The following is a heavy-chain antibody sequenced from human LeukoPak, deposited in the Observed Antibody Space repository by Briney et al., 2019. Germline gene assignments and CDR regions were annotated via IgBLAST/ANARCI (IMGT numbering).Heavy chain of an antibody. J-gene: IGHJ6*02. CDR1: EFTFSNYA. V-gene: IGHV3-30-3*01. Sequence: GGSLRLSCAASEFTFSNYAVHWVRQAPGKGLQWVAVISYDGNTIHYADSVKGRFTISRDTSKNTLYLQMNSLRTEDTAVYYCARFSSTSLPSIYGMDVWGQGTTVTVSS. CDR3: ARFSSTSLPSIYGMDV. D-gene: IGHD2-2*01. CDR2: ISYDGNTI.